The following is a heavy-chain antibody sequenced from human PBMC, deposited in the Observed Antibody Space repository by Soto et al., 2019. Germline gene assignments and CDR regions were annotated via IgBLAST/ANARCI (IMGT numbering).Heavy chain of an antibody. CDR1: GGSISSGDYY. V-gene: IGHV4-30-4*01. CDR2: IYYSGST. J-gene: IGHJ4*02. CDR3: ARYCSGGSCYEGRSSLFDY. Sequence: QVQLQESGPGLVKPSQTLSLTCTVSGGSISSGDYYWSWIRQPPGKGLEWIGYIYYSGSTYYNPSLKSRVTISVDTSKNQFSPKLSSVTAADTAVYYCARYCSGGSCYEGRSSLFDYWGQGTLVTVSS. D-gene: IGHD2-15*01.